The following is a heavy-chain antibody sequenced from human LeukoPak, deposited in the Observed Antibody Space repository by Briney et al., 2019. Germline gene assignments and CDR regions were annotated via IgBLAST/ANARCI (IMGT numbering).Heavy chain of an antibody. CDR3: ARGVVIAPQTFDY. CDR2: IYYSGST. Sequence: SETLSLTCTDSGESISGFYWTWIRHPPGKRLEWIGYIYYSGSTNYNPSLKSRVTISVDTSKNQFSLKLSSVTAADTAVYYCARGVVIAPQTFDYWGQGTLVTVSS. J-gene: IGHJ4*02. V-gene: IGHV4-59*01. CDR1: GESISGFY. D-gene: IGHD2-21*01.